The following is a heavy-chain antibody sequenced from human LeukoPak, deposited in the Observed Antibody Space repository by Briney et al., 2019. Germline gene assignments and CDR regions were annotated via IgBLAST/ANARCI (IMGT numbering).Heavy chain of an antibody. CDR3: AREGRFLEWFFWYFDL. Sequence: PSETLSLTCTVSGGSISSYYWSWIRQPAGKGLEWIGRIYTSGSTNYHPSLKSRVTMSVDTSKNQFSLKLSSVTAADTAVYSCAREGRFLEWFFWYFDLWGRGTLVTVSS. V-gene: IGHV4-4*07. D-gene: IGHD3-3*01. CDR1: GGSISSYY. CDR2: IYTSGST. J-gene: IGHJ2*01.